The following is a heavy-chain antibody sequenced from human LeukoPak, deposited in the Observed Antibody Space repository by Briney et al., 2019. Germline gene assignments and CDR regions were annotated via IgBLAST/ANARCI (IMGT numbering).Heavy chain of an antibody. CDR2: ISYDGSNK. J-gene: IGHJ6*02. D-gene: IGHD2-15*01. CDR3: AKDMLRRGYCSGGSCSTYGMDV. CDR1: GFTFSSYA. V-gene: IGHV3-30*18. Sequence: PGGSLRLSCAASGFTFSSYAMSWVRQAPGKGLEWVAVISYDGSNKYYADSVKGRFTISRDNSKNTLYLQMNSLRAEDTAVYYCAKDMLRRGYCSGGSCSTYGMDVWGQGTTVTVSS.